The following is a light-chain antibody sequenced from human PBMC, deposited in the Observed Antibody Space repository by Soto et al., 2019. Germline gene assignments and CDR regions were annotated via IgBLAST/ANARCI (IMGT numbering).Light chain of an antibody. CDR3: QQYSTLWT. CDR1: QNINTD. V-gene: IGKV1-5*01. CDR2: HAS. Sequence: DIQMTQSPSTLSASVGDRVTITCRASQNINTDLAWYQQKPGEVPNLLIYHASSLVTGVPSRFSGSGSGTEFTLTISSLQPDDFAAYYCQQYSTLWTFGQGTKVDI. J-gene: IGKJ1*01.